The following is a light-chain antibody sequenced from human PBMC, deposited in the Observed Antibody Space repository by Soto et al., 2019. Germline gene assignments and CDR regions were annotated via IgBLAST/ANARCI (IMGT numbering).Light chain of an antibody. CDR3: QTWGTGIHVV. V-gene: IGLV4-69*01. CDR1: SGHSSYA. J-gene: IGLJ2*01. Sequence: QPVLTQPPSASASLGASVKLTCTLSSGHSSYAIAWHQQQPEKGPRYLMKLNSDGSHSKGDGIPDRFSGSSSGAERYLTISSLQSEDEADYYCQTWGTGIHVVFGGGTKLTVL. CDR2: LNSDGSH.